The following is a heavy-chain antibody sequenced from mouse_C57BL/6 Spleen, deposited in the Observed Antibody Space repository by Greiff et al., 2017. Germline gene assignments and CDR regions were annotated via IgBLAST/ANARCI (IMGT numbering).Heavy chain of an antibody. D-gene: IGHD1-1*01. V-gene: IGHV1-15*01. J-gene: IGHJ4*01. CDR1: VYTFTDYE. Sequence: VQLQQSGAELVRPGASVTLSCKASVYTFTDYEMHWVKQTPVHGLEWIGAIDPETGGTAYNQKFKGKAILTADKSSSTAYMELRSLTSEDSAVYYCTKLSSYDAMDYWGQGTSVTVSS. CDR2: IDPETGGT. CDR3: TKLSSYDAMDY.